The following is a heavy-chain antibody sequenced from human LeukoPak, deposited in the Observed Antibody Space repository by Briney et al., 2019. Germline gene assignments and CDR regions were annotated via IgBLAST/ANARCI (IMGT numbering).Heavy chain of an antibody. V-gene: IGHV4-59*01. CDR2: IYYSGST. CDR1: GGSISSYY. J-gene: IGHJ4*02. Sequence: ASETLSLTCTVSGGSISSYYWSWIRQPPGKGREGSGYIYYSGSTNYNPSLKSRVTISVDTSKNKFSLKLSSVAAADTGVYYCARGGDWGAPRFDYWGQGTLVTVSS. CDR3: ARGGDWGAPRFDY. D-gene: IGHD2-21*02.